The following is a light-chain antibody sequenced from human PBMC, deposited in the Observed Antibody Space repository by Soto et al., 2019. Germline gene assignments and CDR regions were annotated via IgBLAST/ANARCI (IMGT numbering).Light chain of an antibody. J-gene: IGKJ1*01. CDR1: QSVRNN. CDR3: HQYDNWWT. Sequence: ELVMTQSPDTLSVSPGERATLLCRASQSVRNNLAWYQQKPGQAPRLLIYGVSTRATGVPARFSGSGSGTDFTHTSSSVQPEDFAVYYCHQYDNWWTFGQGTKVEI. V-gene: IGKV3-15*01. CDR2: GVS.